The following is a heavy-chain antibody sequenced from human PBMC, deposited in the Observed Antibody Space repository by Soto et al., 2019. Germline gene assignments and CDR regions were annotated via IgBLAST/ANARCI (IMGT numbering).Heavy chain of an antibody. CDR2: IIPIFGTA. J-gene: IGHJ5*02. CDR1: GGTFSSYA. Sequence: SVKVSCKASGGTFSSYAISWVRQAPGQGLEWMGGIIPIFGTANYAQKFQGRVTITADESTSTAYMELSSLRSEDTAVYYCARSWRLLEWHDVFAPWGQGTLVTAS. V-gene: IGHV1-69*13. CDR3: ARSWRLLEWHDVFAP. D-gene: IGHD3-3*01.